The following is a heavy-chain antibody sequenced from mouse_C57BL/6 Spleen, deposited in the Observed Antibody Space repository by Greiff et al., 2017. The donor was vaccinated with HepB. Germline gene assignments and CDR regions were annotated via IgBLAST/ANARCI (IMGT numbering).Heavy chain of an antibody. CDR2: INPSSGYT. CDR1: GYTFTSYW. CDR3: ARDYYGSSSWFAY. D-gene: IGHD1-1*01. Sequence: VQLQQSGAELAKPGASVKLSCKASGYTFTSYWMHWVKQRPGQGLEWIGYINPSSGYTKYNQKFKDKATLTADKSSSTAYMQLSSLTYEDSAVYYCARDYYGSSSWFAYWGQGTLVTVSA. V-gene: IGHV1-7*01. J-gene: IGHJ3*01.